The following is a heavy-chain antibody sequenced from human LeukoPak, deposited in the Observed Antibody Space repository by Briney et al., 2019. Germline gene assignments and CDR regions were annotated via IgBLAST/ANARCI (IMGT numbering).Heavy chain of an antibody. D-gene: IGHD6-13*01. J-gene: IGHJ1*01. CDR1: GFTFSSYG. V-gene: IGHV3-33*01. Sequence: PGRSLRLSCAASGFTFSSYGMLGVRPAPGVGVEWVAVIWYDGSNKYYADSVKGRFTISRDNSKNTPYLEMNSLRAEDTAVYYCARGSSSWFAEYFQHWGQGTLVTVSS. CDR3: ARGSSSWFAEYFQH. CDR2: IWYDGSNK.